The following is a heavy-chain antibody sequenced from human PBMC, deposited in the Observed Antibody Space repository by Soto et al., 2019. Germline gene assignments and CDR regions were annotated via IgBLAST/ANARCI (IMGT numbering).Heavy chain of an antibody. CDR2: IYYSGST. D-gene: IGHD6-19*01. J-gene: IGHJ4*02. CDR3: ARLYSSGWPDY. CDR1: GGSISSYY. Sequence: GPGPYPSSETLSLTCTVSGGSISSYYWTWIRQPPGKGLEWIGYIYYSGSTNYNPSLKSRVTISVDTSKNQFSLKLSSVTAADTAVYYCARLYSSGWPDYWGQGTLVTVSS. V-gene: IGHV4-59*01.